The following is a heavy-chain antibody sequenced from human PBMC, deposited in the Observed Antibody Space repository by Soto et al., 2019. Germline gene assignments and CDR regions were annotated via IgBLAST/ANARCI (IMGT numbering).Heavy chain of an antibody. Sequence: GGSLRLSCAASGFTFSSYSMNWVRQAPGKGLEWVSYISSSSSTIYYADSVKGRFTISRDNAKNSLYLQMNSLRDEATAAYYCARDGITIFGVVIISVLPVGSYYYGMDVWGQGTTVTVSS. CDR1: GFTFSSYS. CDR2: ISSSSSTI. CDR3: ARDGITIFGVVIISVLPVGSYYYGMDV. J-gene: IGHJ6*02. V-gene: IGHV3-48*02. D-gene: IGHD3-3*01.